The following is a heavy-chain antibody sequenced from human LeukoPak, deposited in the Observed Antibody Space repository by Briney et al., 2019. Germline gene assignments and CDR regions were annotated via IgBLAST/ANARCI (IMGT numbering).Heavy chain of an antibody. V-gene: IGHV3-30-3*01. CDR2: ISYDGSNK. CDR1: GFTFSSYA. J-gene: IGHJ4*02. Sequence: PGRSLRLSCAASGFTFSSYAMHWVRQAPSKGLEWVAVISYDGSNKYYADSVKGRFTISRDNSKNTLYLQMNSLRAEDTAVYYCARDGGQNFDYWGQGTLVTVSS. D-gene: IGHD2/OR15-2a*01. CDR3: ARDGGQNFDY.